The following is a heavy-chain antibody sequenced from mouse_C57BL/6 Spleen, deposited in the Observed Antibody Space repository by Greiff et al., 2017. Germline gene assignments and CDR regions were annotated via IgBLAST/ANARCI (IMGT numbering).Heavy chain of an antibody. J-gene: IGHJ2*01. CDR2: INPSTGGT. D-gene: IGHD1-1*01. V-gene: IGHV1-42*01. Sequence: EVQLQQSGPELVKPGASVKISCKASGYSFTGYYMNWVKQSPEKSLEWIGEINPSTGGTTYNQKFKAKATLTVDKSSSTAYMQLKSLTSEYSAVYYCARFYYYGSSYDWGQGTTLTVSS. CDR3: ARFYYYGSSYD. CDR1: GYSFTGYY.